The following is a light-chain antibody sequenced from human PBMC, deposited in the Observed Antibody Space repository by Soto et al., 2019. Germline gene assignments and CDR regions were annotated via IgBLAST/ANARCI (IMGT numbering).Light chain of an antibody. V-gene: IGLV1-47*01. Sequence: QSGLTQPPSASGTPGQRVIISCSGTTPNIGSNYVYWYRHLPGTAPQLLIYRNNQSPSGVPDRFSGSKSRTSASLAISGLRYEDEADYYCASWDDSLSGRVFGGGTQLTVL. CDR1: TPNIGSNY. J-gene: IGLJ3*02. CDR2: RNN. CDR3: ASWDDSLSGRV.